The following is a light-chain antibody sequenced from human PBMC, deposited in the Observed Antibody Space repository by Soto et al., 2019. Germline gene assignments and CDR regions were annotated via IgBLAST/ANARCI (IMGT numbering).Light chain of an antibody. Sequence: IQMTQSPSSLSASVGDSVTVTCRASQSINIYLNWYQQKPGKAPTLLIYGASSLQSGVPSRFTGGGSRTDLTLTISSLQTEDFATYYCQQSYRSPYTFGQGTKLEIK. J-gene: IGKJ2*01. V-gene: IGKV1-39*01. CDR3: QQSYRSPYT. CDR1: QSINIY. CDR2: GAS.